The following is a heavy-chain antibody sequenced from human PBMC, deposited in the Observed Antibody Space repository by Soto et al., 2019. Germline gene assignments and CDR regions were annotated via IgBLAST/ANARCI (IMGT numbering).Heavy chain of an antibody. D-gene: IGHD6-6*01. CDR3: AKVAARSY. Sequence: GAPVEVSCKASGYTFTRYYMHWVRQAPGQGLEWMGWINPNSGGTNYAQKFQGRVTMTRDTSISTAYMQMNSLRAEDTAVYYCAKVAARSYWGQGTLVTVSS. CDR2: INPNSGGT. CDR1: GYTFTRYY. J-gene: IGHJ4*02. V-gene: IGHV1-2*02.